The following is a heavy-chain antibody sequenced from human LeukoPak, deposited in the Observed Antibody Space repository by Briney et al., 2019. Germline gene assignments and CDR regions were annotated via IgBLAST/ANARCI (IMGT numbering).Heavy chain of an antibody. Sequence: GRSLRLSCAASGFTFSSYGMHWVRQAPGKGLDWVAVISYDGSNKYYADSVKGRFTISRDNPKNTLYLQMNSLRAEDTAVYYCAKDQADIVVVVASYYYYYYGMDVWGKGTTVTVPS. V-gene: IGHV3-30*18. CDR3: AKDQADIVVVVASYYYYYYGMDV. CDR2: ISYDGSNK. D-gene: IGHD2-15*01. CDR1: GFTFSSYG. J-gene: IGHJ6*04.